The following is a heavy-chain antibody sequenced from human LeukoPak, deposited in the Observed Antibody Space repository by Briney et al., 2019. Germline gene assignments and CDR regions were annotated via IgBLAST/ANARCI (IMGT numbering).Heavy chain of an antibody. D-gene: IGHD4-23*01. CDR1: GGSFSGYY. J-gene: IGHJ4*02. V-gene: IGHV4-59*10. CDR2: IYTSGST. CDR3: ARGGDYGGNPDY. Sequence: SETLSLTCAVYGGSFSGYYWSWIRQPAGKGLEWIGRIYTSGSTNYNPSLKSRVTISVDTSKNQFSLKLSSVTAADTAVYYCARGGDYGGNPDYWGQGTLVTVSS.